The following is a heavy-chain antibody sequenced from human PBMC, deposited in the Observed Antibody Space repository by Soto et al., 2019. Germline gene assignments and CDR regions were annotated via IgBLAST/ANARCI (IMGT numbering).Heavy chain of an antibody. V-gene: IGHV3-48*01. J-gene: IGHJ6*03. CDR1: GFTFSSYS. CDR3: ARDLTVTKPYYYYYMDV. D-gene: IGHD4-4*01. CDR2: ISSSSSTI. Sequence: GGSLRLSCAASGFTFSSYSMNWVRQAPGKGLEWVSYISSSSSTIYYADSVKGRFTISGDNAKNSLYLQMNSLRAEDTAVYYCARDLTVTKPYYYYYMDVWGKGTTVTVSS.